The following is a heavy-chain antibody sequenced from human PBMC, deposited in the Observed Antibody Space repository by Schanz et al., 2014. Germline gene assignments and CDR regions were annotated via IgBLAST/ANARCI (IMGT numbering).Heavy chain of an antibody. CDR3: ARGGSSGYDFSIYYMDV. V-gene: IGHV3-33*01. CDR2: IWYDGNNK. D-gene: IGHD5-12*01. Sequence: QVQLVESGGDLVKPGRSLRLSCAASGFAFNNYGMHWVRQAPGKGLEWVAIIWYDGNNKKYADSVKGRFTISRDNFKNTLFLQMNSLRAEDTAAYYCARGGSSGYDFSIYYMDVWGKGTTXTVSS. J-gene: IGHJ6*03. CDR1: GFAFNNYG.